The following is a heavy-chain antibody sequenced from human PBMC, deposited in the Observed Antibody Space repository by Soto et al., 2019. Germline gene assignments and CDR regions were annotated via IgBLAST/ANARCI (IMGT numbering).Heavy chain of an antibody. CDR2: MNPNSGNT. D-gene: IGHD4-4*01. CDR3: ARETVTSPHMDV. J-gene: IGHJ6*03. Sequence: ASVKVSCKASGYTFTSYDINWVRQATGQGLEWMGWMNPNSGNTGYAQKFQGRVTMTRNTSISTAYMELSSLRSEDTAVYYCARETVTSPHMDVWGKGTTVPVSS. CDR1: GYTFTSYD. V-gene: IGHV1-8*01.